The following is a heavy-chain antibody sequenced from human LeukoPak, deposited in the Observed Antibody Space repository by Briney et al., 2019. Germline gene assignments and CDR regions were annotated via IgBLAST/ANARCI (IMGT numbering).Heavy chain of an antibody. CDR3: AKRYCSGVSCYPLDY. D-gene: IGHD2-15*01. Sequence: GGSLRLSCAAPGFSFTSYAMSWVRQAPGKGLEWVSAISGSGGSTYYADSVKGRFTIARDNSKNTLYLQMNSLRAEDTAVYYCAKRYCSGVSCYPLDYWGQGTLVTVSS. CDR1: GFSFTSYA. J-gene: IGHJ4*02. CDR2: ISGSGGST. V-gene: IGHV3-23*01.